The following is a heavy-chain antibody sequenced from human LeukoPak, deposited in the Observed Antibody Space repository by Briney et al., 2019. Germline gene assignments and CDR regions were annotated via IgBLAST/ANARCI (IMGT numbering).Heavy chain of an antibody. Sequence: PGASVKVSCKASGYTFTGYYMHWVRQAPGQGHEWMGWINPNSGGTNYAQKFQGRVTMTRDTSISTAYMELSRLRSDDTAVYYCARVLVDYSNEEELGGAGDYWGQGTLVTVSS. V-gene: IGHV1-2*02. CDR3: ARVLVDYSNEEELGGAGDY. CDR1: GYTFTGYY. J-gene: IGHJ4*02. D-gene: IGHD4-11*01. CDR2: INPNSGGT.